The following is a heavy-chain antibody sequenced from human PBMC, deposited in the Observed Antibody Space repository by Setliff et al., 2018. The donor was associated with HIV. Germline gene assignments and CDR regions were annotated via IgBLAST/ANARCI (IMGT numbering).Heavy chain of an antibody. D-gene: IGHD2-21*01. CDR3: TTGTRLVD. Sequence: LRLSCAASGFTFSDRYMDWVRQAPGKGLEWVGRTKNKDNSFTTEYAASVKGRFTISRDDSKNTLYLQMNSLKTEDTAVYYCTTGTRLVDWGQGALVTVSS. J-gene: IGHJ4*02. V-gene: IGHV3-72*01. CDR2: TKNKDNSFTT. CDR1: GFTFSDRY.